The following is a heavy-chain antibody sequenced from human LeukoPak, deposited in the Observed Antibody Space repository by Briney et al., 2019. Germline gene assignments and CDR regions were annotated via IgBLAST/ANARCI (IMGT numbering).Heavy chain of an antibody. Sequence: PSETLSLTCTVSGGSISSYYWSWIRQPPGKGLEWIGYIYYSGSTSYNPSLKSRVTISVDTSKNQFSLKLSSVTAADAAVYYCARDLKKSDYYYYGMDVWGQGTTVTVSS. J-gene: IGHJ6*02. CDR3: ARDLKKSDYYYYGMDV. CDR1: GGSISSYY. V-gene: IGHV4-59*01. CDR2: IYYSGST.